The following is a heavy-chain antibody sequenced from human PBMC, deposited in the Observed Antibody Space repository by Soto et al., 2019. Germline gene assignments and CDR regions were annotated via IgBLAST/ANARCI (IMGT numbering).Heavy chain of an antibody. Sequence: GGSLRLSCLASGFTFSDYAMTWVRHVPGRGLEWVSSLNGAGGSTYYADSVRGRFTISRDNSQNTLFLQMNRLTVDDTAIYYCAAPRDEYGSGISWFTYGMDVWGNGTKVTVS. CDR2: LNGAGGST. V-gene: IGHV3-23*01. J-gene: IGHJ6*03. CDR3: AAPRDEYGSGISWFTYGMDV. D-gene: IGHD3-10*01. CDR1: GFTFSDYA.